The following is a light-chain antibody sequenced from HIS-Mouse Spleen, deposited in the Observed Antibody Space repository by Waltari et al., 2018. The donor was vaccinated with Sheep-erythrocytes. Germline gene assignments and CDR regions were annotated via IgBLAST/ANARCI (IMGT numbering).Light chain of an antibody. CDR2: AAS. Sequence: QPALTQPPSASGSPGQSVTISCTGTSSDVGGYNYVSWYQQHPGKAPKLIIYAASKRPSGVPDRFSGSKSGNTASLTVSGLQAEDEADYYCSSYAGSNNWVFGGGTKLTVL. CDR1: SSDVGGYNY. V-gene: IGLV2-8*01. J-gene: IGLJ3*02. CDR3: SSYAGSNNWV.